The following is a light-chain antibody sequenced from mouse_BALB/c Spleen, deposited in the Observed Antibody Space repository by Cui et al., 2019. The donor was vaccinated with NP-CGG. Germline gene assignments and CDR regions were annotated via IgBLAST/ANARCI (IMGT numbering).Light chain of an antibody. CDR3: ALWYSNHWV. Sequence: QAVVTQESEHTIPPGETVTITCRSSTGAVTTSNYANGVQEKPDHLFTGLIGGTNNRTPGVPARFSGSLIGDKAALTITGAQTEDEAIYFCALWYSNHWVFSGGTKLTVL. V-gene: IGLV1*01. J-gene: IGLJ1*01. CDR2: GTN. CDR1: TGAVTTSNY.